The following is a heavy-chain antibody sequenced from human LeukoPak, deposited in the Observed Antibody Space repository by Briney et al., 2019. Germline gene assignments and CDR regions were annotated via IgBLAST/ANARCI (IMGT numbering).Heavy chain of an antibody. D-gene: IGHD3-10*01. Sequence: SETPSLTCTVSGGSISSYYWSWIRQPPGKGLEWIGYIYYSGSTNYNPSLKSRVTISVDTSKNQFSLKLISVTAADTALYYCAREGPHGSGIYYNPLDYWGQGALVIVSS. V-gene: IGHV4-59*12. CDR3: AREGPHGSGIYYNPLDY. J-gene: IGHJ4*02. CDR1: GGSISSYY. CDR2: IYYSGST.